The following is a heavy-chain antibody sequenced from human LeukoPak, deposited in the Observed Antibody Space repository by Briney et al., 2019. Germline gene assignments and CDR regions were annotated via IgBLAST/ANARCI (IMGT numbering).Heavy chain of an antibody. CDR3: VKGERIAARPFDY. CDR1: GLTISSYA. CDR2: ISSNGGNT. D-gene: IGHD6-6*01. V-gene: IGHV3-64D*06. J-gene: IGHJ4*02. Sequence: GGSLRLSCSASGLTISSYAMHWVRQAPGKGLEYVSAISSNGGNTYYPDSVKGRFTISRDNSKNTLFLQMSSLRAEDTAVYYCVKGERIAARPFDYWGQGTLVTVSS.